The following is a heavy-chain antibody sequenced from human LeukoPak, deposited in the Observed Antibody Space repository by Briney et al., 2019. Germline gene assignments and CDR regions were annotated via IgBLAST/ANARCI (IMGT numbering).Heavy chain of an antibody. D-gene: IGHD1-26*01. CDR1: GFTLSDVW. CDR3: TLFPVFGSLNGFDY. J-gene: IGHJ4*02. V-gene: IGHV3-15*01. Sequence: PGGSLRLSCAASGFTLSDVWMSWVRQAPGKGLEWVGRIRSKSAGGTTDYAAPVKDRFTISRDDSQNTLFLQLDSLKTEDTAVYSCTLFPVFGSLNGFDYWARGTLVTVPS. CDR2: IRSKSAGGTT.